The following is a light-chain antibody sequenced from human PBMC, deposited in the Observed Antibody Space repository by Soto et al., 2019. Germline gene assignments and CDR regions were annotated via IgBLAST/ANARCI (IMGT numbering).Light chain of an antibody. CDR3: QQRSNWPPEDT. J-gene: IGKJ2*01. Sequence: VLTQSPATLSLSPGESATVSCRASQSVDSYLAWYQQKPGQAPRLLIYDASNRATGVPARFSGGGSGTDFTLTISNLEPEDFAVYFCQQRSNWPPEDTFGQGTRLEI. CDR2: DAS. CDR1: QSVDSY. V-gene: IGKV3-11*01.